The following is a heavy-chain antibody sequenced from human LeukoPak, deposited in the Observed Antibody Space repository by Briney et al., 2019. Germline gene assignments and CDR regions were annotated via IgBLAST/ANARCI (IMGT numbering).Heavy chain of an antibody. Sequence: ASVKVSCKASGYTFTGYYMHWVRQAPGQGLEWMGWINPNSGGTNYAQKFQGRVTMTRDTSICTAYMELSRLRSDDTAVYYCARGDCSSTSCYQIYYMDVWGKGTTVTVSS. CDR3: ARGDCSSTSCYQIYYMDV. CDR1: GYTFTGYY. J-gene: IGHJ6*03. CDR2: INPNSGGT. V-gene: IGHV1-2*02. D-gene: IGHD2-2*01.